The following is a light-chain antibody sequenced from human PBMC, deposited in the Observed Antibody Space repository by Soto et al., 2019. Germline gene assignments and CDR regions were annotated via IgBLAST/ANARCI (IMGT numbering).Light chain of an antibody. J-gene: IGKJ1*01. CDR3: QQYNNWPPT. V-gene: IGKV3-15*01. Sequence: IVMTQSTATLSVSQGERATLSCRASQSVSSNLAWYQQKPGQAPRLLIYGASTRATGIPARFSGSGSGTEFTLTISSLQSEDFAVYYCQQYNNWPPTFGQGTKV. CDR1: QSVSSN. CDR2: GAS.